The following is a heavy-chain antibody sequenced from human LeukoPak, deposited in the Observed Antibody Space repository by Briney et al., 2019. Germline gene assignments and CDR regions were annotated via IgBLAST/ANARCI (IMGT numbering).Heavy chain of an antibody. CDR3: ARDVIRVATPFVY. Sequence: PGGSLRLSCAASGFTFSSYSMNWVRQAPGKGWEGVLYISSSISTIYYADSVKGRFTITRDNAKNSLYLQMNSLRAEDTAVYYCARDVIRVATPFVYWGQGTLVTVSS. J-gene: IGHJ4*02. CDR2: ISSSISTI. CDR1: GFTFSSYS. V-gene: IGHV3-48*01. D-gene: IGHD5-12*01.